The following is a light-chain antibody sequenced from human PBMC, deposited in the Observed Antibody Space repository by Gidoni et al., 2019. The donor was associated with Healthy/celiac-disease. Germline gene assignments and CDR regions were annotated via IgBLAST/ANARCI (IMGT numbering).Light chain of an antibody. CDR3: QQYGSSYT. CDR1: QSVSSSY. Sequence: EIVLTQSPGTLSLSPGERATLSCRASQSVSSSYLAWCQQKPGQAPRLLIYGASSRATGIPDRFSGSGSGTDFTLTISRLEPEDFAVYYCQQYGSSYTFGQXTKLEIK. J-gene: IGKJ2*01. CDR2: GAS. V-gene: IGKV3-20*01.